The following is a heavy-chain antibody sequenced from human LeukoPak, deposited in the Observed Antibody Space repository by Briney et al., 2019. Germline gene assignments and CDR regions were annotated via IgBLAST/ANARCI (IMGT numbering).Heavy chain of an antibody. D-gene: IGHD3-16*01. J-gene: IGHJ4*02. CDR1: GGSISSSTYY. CDR3: VRGSTLRHYQY. CDR2: IYYSGST. V-gene: IGHV4-39*01. Sequence: SETPSLTCTVSGGSISSSTYYWGWIRRPPGKGLEWIGSIYYSGSTYYNPSLKSRTTVSVDTSKNQFPLKLSSVTAADTAVYYCVRGSTLRHYQYWGQGTLVTVSS.